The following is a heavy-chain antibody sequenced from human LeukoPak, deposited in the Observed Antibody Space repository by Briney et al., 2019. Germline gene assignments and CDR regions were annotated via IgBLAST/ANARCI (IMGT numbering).Heavy chain of an antibody. CDR3: ARRVGALDAFDI. J-gene: IGHJ3*02. Sequence: GGSLRLSCAASGFTLSAYWMHWVRQAPGKGLVWVSRINSDGGTTTYADSVKGRFTISRDNAKNTLYLQMNSLRAEDTAVYYCARRVGALDAFDIWGQGTMVTVSS. CDR1: GFTLSAYW. CDR2: INSDGGTT. D-gene: IGHD1-26*01. V-gene: IGHV3-74*01.